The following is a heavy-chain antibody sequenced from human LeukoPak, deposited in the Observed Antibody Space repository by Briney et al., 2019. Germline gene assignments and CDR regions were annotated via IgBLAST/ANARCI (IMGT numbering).Heavy chain of an antibody. D-gene: IGHD5-12*01. J-gene: IGHJ5*02. Sequence: ASVKVSCKASGGTFSSYAISWVRQAPGQGLEWMGGIIPIFGTANYAQKFQGRVTITADESTSTAYMELSSLRSEDTAVYYCARDRTAGYSGYLPFDPWGQGTLVTVSS. CDR2: IIPIFGTA. CDR1: GGTFSSYA. CDR3: ARDRTAGYSGYLPFDP. V-gene: IGHV1-69*13.